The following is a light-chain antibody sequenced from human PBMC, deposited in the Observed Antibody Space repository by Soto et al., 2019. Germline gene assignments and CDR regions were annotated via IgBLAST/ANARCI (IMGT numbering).Light chain of an antibody. CDR1: SSDVGAYNY. Sequence: QSVLTQPASVSGSPGQSITISCTGTSSDVGAYNYVSWYQQHPGKAPELMIYDVSNRPSGVSNRLSGSKSGNTASLTISGLQAEDEADYYCSSYTSSSTLGYVFGTGTKVTVL. J-gene: IGLJ1*01. V-gene: IGLV2-14*01. CDR2: DVS. CDR3: SSYTSSSTLGYV.